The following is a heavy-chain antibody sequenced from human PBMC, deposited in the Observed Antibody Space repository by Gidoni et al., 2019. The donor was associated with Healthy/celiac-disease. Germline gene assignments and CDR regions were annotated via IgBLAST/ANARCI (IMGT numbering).Heavy chain of an antibody. Sequence: EVQLLESGGGLVQPGGSLRLSCAASGFTFSSYAMTWVRQAPGKGLEWVSIISGSGGTTYYADSVQGRFTISRDNSKNTLYLQLNSLRAEDTAVYYCAKCSSYICAYFDYWGQGTLVTVSS. V-gene: IGHV3-23*01. D-gene: IGHD2-2*01. CDR3: AKCSSYICAYFDY. CDR2: ISGSGGTT. J-gene: IGHJ4*02. CDR1: GFTFSSYA.